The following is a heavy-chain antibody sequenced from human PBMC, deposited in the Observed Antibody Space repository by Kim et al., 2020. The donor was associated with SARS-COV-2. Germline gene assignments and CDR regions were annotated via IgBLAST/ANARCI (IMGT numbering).Heavy chain of an antibody. CDR3: ASAFSSSWYSVPHDY. CDR1: GFTFSSYA. Sequence: GGSLRLSCAASGFTFSSYAMHWVRQAPGKGLEWVAVISYDGSNKYYVDSVKGRFTISRDNSKNTLYLQMNSLRAEDTAVYYCASAFSSSWYSVPHDYWGQGTLVTVSS. CDR2: ISYDGSNK. D-gene: IGHD6-13*01. V-gene: IGHV3-30*04. J-gene: IGHJ4*02.